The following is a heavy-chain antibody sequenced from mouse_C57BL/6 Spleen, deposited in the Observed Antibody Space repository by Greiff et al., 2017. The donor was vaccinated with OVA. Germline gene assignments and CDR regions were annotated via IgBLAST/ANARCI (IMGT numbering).Heavy chain of an antibody. J-gene: IGHJ4*01. Sequence: EVQVVESGGGLVQPKGSLKLSCAASGFTFNTYAMHWVRQAPGKGLEWVARIRSKSSNNATSYADSVKDRFTISRDDSQSMLYLQMNNLKTEDTAMYYCVRERSNYAMDYWGQGTSVTVSS. CDR2: IRSKSSNNAT. V-gene: IGHV10-3*01. D-gene: IGHD5-1*01. CDR3: VRERSNYAMDY. CDR1: GFTFNTYA.